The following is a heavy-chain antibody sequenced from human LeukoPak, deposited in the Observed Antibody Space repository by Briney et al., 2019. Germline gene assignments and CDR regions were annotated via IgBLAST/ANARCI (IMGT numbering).Heavy chain of an antibody. CDR3: ARDDYSKFDY. CDR1: GGSISSSSYY. J-gene: IGHJ4*02. V-gene: IGHV4-39*07. CDR2: IYYSGST. Sequence: SETLSLTCTVSGGSISSSSYYWGWIRQPPGKGLEWIGSIYYSGSTYYNPSLKSRVTMSVDTSKNQFSLKLSSVTAADTAVYYCARDDYSKFDYWGQGTLVTVSS. D-gene: IGHD4-11*01.